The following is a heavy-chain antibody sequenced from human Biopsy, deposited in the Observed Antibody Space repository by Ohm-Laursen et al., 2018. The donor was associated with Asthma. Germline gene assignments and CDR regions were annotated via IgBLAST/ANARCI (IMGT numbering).Heavy chain of an antibody. D-gene: IGHD3-3*01. V-gene: IGHV4-34*09. Sequence: PSQTLSLTCRVYRGSLRVYVWSWIRQPPGKGLEWIGESNQGGSPTFNPSLKSRVTISRDTFKNQLSLKLRSVTAADTAVYYCASGPEWYGLDVWGQGTTVTVSS. CDR1: RGSLRVYV. J-gene: IGHJ6*02. CDR3: ASGPEWYGLDV. CDR2: SNQGGSP.